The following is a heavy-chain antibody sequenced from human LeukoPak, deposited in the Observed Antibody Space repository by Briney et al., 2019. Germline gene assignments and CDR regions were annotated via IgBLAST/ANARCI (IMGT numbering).Heavy chain of an antibody. Sequence: GGSLRLSCAASGFTFSSYGMHWVRQVPGKGLEWVAFIRYGGTNKYYADSVKGRFTISRDNSKNTLYLQMNSLRAEDTAVYYCAKANSLYYDILTGYDPGLDYWGQGTLVTVSS. J-gene: IGHJ4*02. CDR1: GFTFSSYG. D-gene: IGHD3-9*01. V-gene: IGHV3-30*02. CDR2: IRYGGTNK. CDR3: AKANSLYYDILTGYDPGLDY.